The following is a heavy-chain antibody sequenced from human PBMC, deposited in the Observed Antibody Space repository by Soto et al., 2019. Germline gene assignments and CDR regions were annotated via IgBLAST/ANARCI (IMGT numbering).Heavy chain of an antibody. J-gene: IGHJ5*01. CDR3: ARGLGFCNNIGCYLWFDS. Sequence: QTGGSLRLSCAASGFTFNTFAMSWVRQAPGKGLEWVSTISASGVTTYYADSVKGRFTISRDNSKNTLYLQMNNLGVEDTALYYCARGLGFCNNIGCYLWFDSWGQGALVTVPQ. V-gene: IGHV3-23*01. CDR1: GFTFNTFA. CDR2: ISASGVTT. D-gene: IGHD2-2*01.